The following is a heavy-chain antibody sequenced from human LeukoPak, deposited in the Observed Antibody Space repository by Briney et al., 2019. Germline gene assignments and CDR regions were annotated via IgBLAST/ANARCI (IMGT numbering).Heavy chain of an antibody. V-gene: IGHV1-18*01. CDR3: ARSSRYGGSSWLLDY. CDR1: GYTFTSYG. J-gene: IGHJ4*02. Sequence: GASVKVSCKASGYTFTSYGISWVRQAPGQGLEWMGWISAYNGNTNYAQKLQGRVTMTTDTSTSTAYMELRSLRSDDTAVYYCARSSRYGGSSWLLDYWGQGTLVTVSS. D-gene: IGHD6-13*01. CDR2: ISAYNGNT.